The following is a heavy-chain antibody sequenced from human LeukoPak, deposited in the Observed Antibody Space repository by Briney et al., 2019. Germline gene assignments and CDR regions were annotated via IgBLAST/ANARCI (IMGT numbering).Heavy chain of an antibody. V-gene: IGHV4-59*01. CDR3: ARESSSGWNSFDF. CDR2: IYNSGST. J-gene: IGHJ4*02. CDR1: GGSISNYC. Sequence: SETLSHTCNVSGGSISNYCWSWIRQPPGKGLEGIGYIYNSGSTNYNPSLKSRVTISVDASNNQFSLKLSSVTAADTAVYYCARESSSGWNSFDFWGLGTLVAVSS. D-gene: IGHD6-19*01.